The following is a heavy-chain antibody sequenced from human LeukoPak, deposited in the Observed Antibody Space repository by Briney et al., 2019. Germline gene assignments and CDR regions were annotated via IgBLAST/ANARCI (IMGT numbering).Heavy chain of an antibody. CDR3: ARKVSSSHPYYYYYGMDV. V-gene: IGHV1-2*02. J-gene: IGHJ6*02. Sequence: ASVKVSCKASGYTFTGYYMHWVRQAPGQGLEWMGWINPNSGGTNYAQKFQGRVTMTRDTSISTAYMELSRLRSDDTAVYYCARKVSSSHPYYYYYGMDVWGQGTTVTVSS. CDR2: INPNSGGT. D-gene: IGHD6-13*01. CDR1: GYTFTGYY.